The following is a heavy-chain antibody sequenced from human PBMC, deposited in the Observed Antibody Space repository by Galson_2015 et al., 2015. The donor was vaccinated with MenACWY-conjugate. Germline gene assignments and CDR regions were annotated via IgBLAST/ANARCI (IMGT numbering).Heavy chain of an antibody. CDR2: FDPAAGET. CDR1: GSTLTELS. D-gene: IGHD5-18*01. Sequence: SVKDSCKASGSTLTELSMHWVRQAPGKGLAWTGGFDPAAGETIYAQQFQGRVTMTEDTSTDTAYMELSSLRSEDTAVYYCATNGGYSYGFAFDYWGQGTLVTVSS. J-gene: IGHJ4*02. V-gene: IGHV1-24*01. CDR3: ATNGGYSYGFAFDY.